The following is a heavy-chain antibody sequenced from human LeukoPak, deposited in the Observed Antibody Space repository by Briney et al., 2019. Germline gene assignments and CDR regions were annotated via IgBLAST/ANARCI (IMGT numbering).Heavy chain of an antibody. D-gene: IGHD2-2*01. Sequence: PGGSLRLSCAASGFIFSSYGMHWVRQAPGKGLEWVTFIRYDGINKYYADSVKGRFTVSRDNSKNTLYLQMNSLRVEDTGVYYCARAIREVVVVPHYYYYMDVWGKGTTVTVSS. CDR2: IRYDGINK. CDR1: GFIFSSYG. CDR3: ARAIREVVVVPHYYYYMDV. V-gene: IGHV3-30*02. J-gene: IGHJ6*03.